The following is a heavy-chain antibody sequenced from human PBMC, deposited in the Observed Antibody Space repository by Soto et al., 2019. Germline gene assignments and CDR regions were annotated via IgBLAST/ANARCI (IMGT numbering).Heavy chain of an antibody. CDR1: GGSISSYY. V-gene: IGHV4-59*08. Sequence: SETLSLTCTVSGGSISSYYWSWIRQPPGKGLEWIGYIYYSGSTNYNPSLKSRVTISVDTSKNQFSLKLSSVTAADTAVYYCARGEGSYGVWSTLDYMDVWGKGTTVTVSS. CDR3: ARGEGSYGVWSTLDYMDV. J-gene: IGHJ6*03. CDR2: IYYSGST. D-gene: IGHD5-18*01.